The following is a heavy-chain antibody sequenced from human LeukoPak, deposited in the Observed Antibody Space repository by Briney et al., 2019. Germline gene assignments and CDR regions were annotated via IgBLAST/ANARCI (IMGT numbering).Heavy chain of an antibody. J-gene: IGHJ3*02. V-gene: IGHV4-39*01. CDR1: GGSISSDSYF. Sequence: SETLSLTCSVSGGSISSDSYFWGWVRQPPGRGLEWIGRIYYSGNTYYKPSLESRVTISVDTSKNQFSLKLTSVTAADTSVYYCARLGGYCSSLNCYLGAFDIWGQGTMVTVSS. CDR2: IYYSGNT. CDR3: ARLGGYCSSLNCYLGAFDI. D-gene: IGHD2-2*01.